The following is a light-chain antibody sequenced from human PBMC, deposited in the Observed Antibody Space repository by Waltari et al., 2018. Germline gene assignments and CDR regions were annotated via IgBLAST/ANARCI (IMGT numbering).Light chain of an antibody. V-gene: IGLV2-14*01. CDR3: TSYTTTKPVV. CDR1: SSDIGGYTY. Sequence: QPALTQPAPVSGSPGQYITISCTGTSSDIGGYTYVSWYHQHPGKAPKLMIYHVARWPAGVSTGLSGAKSGNAAALTSSGLQAEDEADYYCTSYTTTKPVVFGGGTKVTVL. J-gene: IGLJ2*01. CDR2: HVA.